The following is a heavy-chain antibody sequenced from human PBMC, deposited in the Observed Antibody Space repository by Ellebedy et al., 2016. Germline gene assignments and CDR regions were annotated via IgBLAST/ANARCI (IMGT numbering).Heavy chain of an antibody. CDR2: ISSSSSYI. D-gene: IGHD5-12*01. Sequence: GESLKISXAASGFTFSSYSMNWVRQAPGKGLEWVSSISSSSSYIYYADSVKGRFTISRDNAKNSLYLQMNSLRAEDTAVYYCARDLNVDIVATTSRPPVLWGQGTLVTVSS. J-gene: IGHJ4*02. CDR3: ARDLNVDIVATTSRPPVL. V-gene: IGHV3-21*01. CDR1: GFTFSSYS.